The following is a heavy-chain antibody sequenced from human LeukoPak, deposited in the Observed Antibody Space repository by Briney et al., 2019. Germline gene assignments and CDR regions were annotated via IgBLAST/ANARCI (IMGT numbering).Heavy chain of an antibody. V-gene: IGHV1-69*05. Sequence: SVKVSCKASGGTFSSYAISWVRQAPGQGLERMGGIIPIFGTANYAQKFQGRVTITTDESTSTAYMELSSLRSEDTAVYYCARAIGKQPYYYYYYMDVWGKGTTVTVSS. D-gene: IGHD5-18*01. CDR2: IIPIFGTA. J-gene: IGHJ6*03. CDR3: ARAIGKQPYYYYYYMDV. CDR1: GGTFSSYA.